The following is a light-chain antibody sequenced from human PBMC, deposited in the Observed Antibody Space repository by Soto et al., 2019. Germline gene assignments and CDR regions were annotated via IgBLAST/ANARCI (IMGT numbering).Light chain of an antibody. V-gene: IGLV2-14*01. J-gene: IGLJ1*01. CDR1: DSDIGAYNY. Sequence: QSALTQPASVSGFPGQSITISCTGTDSDIGAYNYVSWYQHHPGKAPTLLIHEVTNRPSGVSRRFSGSKSGNTASLTISGLRAEDEADYYCCSYAGSYTLYVFGTGTKVTVL. CDR3: CSYAGSYTLYV. CDR2: EVT.